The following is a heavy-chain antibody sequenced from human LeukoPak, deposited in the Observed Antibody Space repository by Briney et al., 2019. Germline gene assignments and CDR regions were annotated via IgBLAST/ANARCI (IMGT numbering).Heavy chain of an antibody. Sequence: SETLSLTCAIYSESFRGYFWSWIRQPPGKGLEWIGEINYSGSTNYNPSLKSRVTISVDTSKNQFSLKLSSVTAADTAVYYCAKPMIRGVITFAFDYWGQGILVTVSS. CDR3: AKPMIRGVITFAFDY. J-gene: IGHJ4*02. D-gene: IGHD3-10*01. CDR1: SESFRGYF. CDR2: INYSGST. V-gene: IGHV4-34*01.